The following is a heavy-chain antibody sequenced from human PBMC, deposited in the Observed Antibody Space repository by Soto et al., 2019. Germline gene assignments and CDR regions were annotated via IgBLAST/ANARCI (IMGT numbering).Heavy chain of an antibody. Sequence: SETLSLTCTVSGGSISSGDYYWSWIRQPPGKGLEWIGYIYYSGSTYYNPSLKSRVTISVDTSKNQFSLKLSSVTAADTAVYYCARVTQYYDFWSGPDYWGQGTMVTVYS. CDR3: ARVTQYYDFWSGPDY. CDR2: IYYSGST. CDR1: GGSISSGDYY. D-gene: IGHD3-3*01. J-gene: IGHJ4*02. V-gene: IGHV4-30-4*01.